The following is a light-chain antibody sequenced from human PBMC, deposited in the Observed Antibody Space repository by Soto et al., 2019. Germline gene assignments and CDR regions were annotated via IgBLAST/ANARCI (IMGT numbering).Light chain of an antibody. CDR1: SSDVGGYNY. V-gene: IGLV2-14*01. CDR3: SSYTSTSTPCV. J-gene: IGLJ1*01. Sequence: QSVLTQPASVSGSPGQSITISCTGTSSDVGGYNYVSWYQLHPGKAPKLIIYEVSHRPSGASNHFSGYKSGNTASRTISGLQAEDEADYYCSSYTSTSTPCVFGTGTKVTVL. CDR2: EVS.